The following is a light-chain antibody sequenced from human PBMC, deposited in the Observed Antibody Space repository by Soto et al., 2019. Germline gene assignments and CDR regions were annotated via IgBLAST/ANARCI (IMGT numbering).Light chain of an antibody. Sequence: QSVLTQPPSVSGAPGQRVTFSCTGSSSDIGAGYDVHWYQHLPGTAPKLLIYGNTNRPSGVPDRFSASKSGTSASLAITGLQAEDEADYYCQSYDSSLSVVFGGGTKLTVL. V-gene: IGLV1-40*01. CDR2: GNT. J-gene: IGLJ2*01. CDR3: QSYDSSLSVV. CDR1: SSDIGAGYD.